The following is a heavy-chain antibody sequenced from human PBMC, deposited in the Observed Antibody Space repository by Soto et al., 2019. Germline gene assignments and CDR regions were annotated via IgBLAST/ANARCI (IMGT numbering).Heavy chain of an antibody. CDR3: AKGRVYCSGGSCYSAGTIDY. CDR2: ISYDGSNK. D-gene: IGHD2-15*01. J-gene: IGHJ4*02. Sequence: GGSLRLSCAASGFTFSSYGMHWVRQAPGKGLEWVAVISYDGSNKYYADSVKGRFTISRDNSKNTLYLQMNSLRAEDTAVYYCAKGRVYCSGGSCYSAGTIDYWGQGTLVTVSS. CDR1: GFTFSSYG. V-gene: IGHV3-30*18.